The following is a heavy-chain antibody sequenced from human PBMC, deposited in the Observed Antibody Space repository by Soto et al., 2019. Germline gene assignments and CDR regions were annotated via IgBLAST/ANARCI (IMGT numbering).Heavy chain of an antibody. D-gene: IGHD3-10*01. CDR1: GGSVSSGSYY. J-gene: IGHJ6*02. CDR3: ARDRGGMDV. CDR2: IYYSGST. V-gene: IGHV4-61*01. Sequence: QVQLQESGPGLVKPSETLSLTCTVSGGSVSSGSYYWSWIRQPPGKGLEWIGYIYYSGSTNYNPSLKSRVTISVDTSKNQFSLKLSSVTAADTAVYYCARDRGGMDVWGHGTTVTVSS.